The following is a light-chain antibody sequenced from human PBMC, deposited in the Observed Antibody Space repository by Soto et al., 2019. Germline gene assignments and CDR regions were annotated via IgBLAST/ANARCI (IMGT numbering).Light chain of an antibody. CDR1: QSVSSY. CDR3: QQRSNWPPIT. V-gene: IGKV3-11*01. CDR2: DAS. Sequence: EIVLTQSPATLSLSPGERATLSCRASQSVSSYLAWYQQKPGQAPRLLIYDASNRATGIPARFSGSGSGTDVTLAISRLGPEDFAVYYCQQRSNWPPITFGQGTRLEIK. J-gene: IGKJ5*01.